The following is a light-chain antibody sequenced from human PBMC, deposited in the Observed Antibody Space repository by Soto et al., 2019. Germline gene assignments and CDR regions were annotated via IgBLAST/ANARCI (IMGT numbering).Light chain of an antibody. CDR2: DAS. Sequence: DIQMTQSPSTLSASVGDRVIITCRASQSISSWLAWYQQKPGKAPNLLIYDASSLESGVPSRFSGSGSGTEFTLTISSLQPDDFATYYCQQYDNLPITFGQGTRLEI. J-gene: IGKJ5*01. V-gene: IGKV1-5*01. CDR1: QSISSW. CDR3: QQYDNLPIT.